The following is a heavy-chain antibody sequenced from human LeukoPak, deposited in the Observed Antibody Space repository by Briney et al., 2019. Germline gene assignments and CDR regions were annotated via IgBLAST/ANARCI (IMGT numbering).Heavy chain of an antibody. CDR1: GFTFSSSW. V-gene: IGHV3-7*01. D-gene: IGHD2-21*01. Sequence: PGGSLRLSCAASGFTFSSSWMSWVRQAPGKGLEWVANIKQDGSEKYYVDSVKGRFTISRDNAKNSLYLQMNSLRAEDTSVYFCARLSYWVFEIWGQGTMVTVSS. J-gene: IGHJ3*02. CDR3: ARLSYWVFEI. CDR2: IKQDGSEK.